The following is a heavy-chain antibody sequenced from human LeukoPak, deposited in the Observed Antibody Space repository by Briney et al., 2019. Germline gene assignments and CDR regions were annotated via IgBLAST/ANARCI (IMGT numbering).Heavy chain of an antibody. CDR1: GYTFRGNY. Sequence: ASVKISCKASGYTFRGNYIHWLRQAPGQGGERMGWIDANNGDTKSAQKFQGRVTMSRDTSISTAYMDLSSLSPDDAAVYYCARDPSSVTLYFFDYWGQGTLVTVSS. CDR3: ARDPSSVTLYFFDY. V-gene: IGHV1-2*02. J-gene: IGHJ4*02. D-gene: IGHD4-11*01. CDR2: IDANNGDT.